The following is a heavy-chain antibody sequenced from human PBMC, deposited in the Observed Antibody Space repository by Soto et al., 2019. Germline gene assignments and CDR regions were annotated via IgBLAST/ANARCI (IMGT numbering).Heavy chain of an antibody. D-gene: IGHD3-3*01. V-gene: IGHV3-21*01. J-gene: IGHJ6*02. CDR1: GFTFSSYS. CDR3: ARDLSARFYPHRYYYGMDV. CDR2: ISSSSSYI. Sequence: KAGGSLRLSCAASGFTFSSYSMNWVRQAPGKGLEWVSSISSSSSYIYYADSVKGRFTISRDNAKNSLYLQMNSLRAEDTAVYYCARDLSARFYPHRYYYGMDVWGQGTTVTVSS.